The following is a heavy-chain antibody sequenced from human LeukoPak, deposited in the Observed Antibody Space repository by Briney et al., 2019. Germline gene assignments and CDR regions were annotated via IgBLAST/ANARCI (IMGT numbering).Heavy chain of an antibody. J-gene: IGHJ4*02. CDR2: INPSGGNT. V-gene: IGHV3-23*01. CDR3: ATTKQARRYFDY. D-gene: IGHD1-1*01. CDR1: GFTFSGNP. Sequence: GGSLRLSCAGSGFTFSGNPLSWVRQAPGKGLEWVSAINPSGGNTYYADSVRGRFTISRDNSKNTLYLQMNTLRAEDTAVYYCATTKQARRYFDYWGQGTLVTVSS.